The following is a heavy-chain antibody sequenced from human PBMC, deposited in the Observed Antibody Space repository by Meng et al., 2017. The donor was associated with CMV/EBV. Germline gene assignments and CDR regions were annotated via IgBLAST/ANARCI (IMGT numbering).Heavy chain of an antibody. CDR1: GGTFSSYA. CDR2: IIPIFGTA. CDR3: ARHERELYPDY. Sequence: QVELVQSGARVKKPGSSLKVSCKASGGTFSSYAISWVRQAPGQGLEWMGGIIPIFGTANYAQKFQGRVTITADESTSTAYMELSSLRSEDTAVYYCARHERELYPDYWGQGTLVTVSS. D-gene: IGHD1-26*01. V-gene: IGHV1-69*12. J-gene: IGHJ4*02.